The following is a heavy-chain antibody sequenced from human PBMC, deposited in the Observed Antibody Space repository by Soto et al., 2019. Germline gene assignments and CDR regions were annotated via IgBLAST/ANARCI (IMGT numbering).Heavy chain of an antibody. D-gene: IGHD3-16*01. Sequence: GGSLRLSCAASGFVFSDFQFNWVRQAPGGGLEWLSSITGTSTFTEYAESIEGRFTISRDNPNKLLFLHMDNLRPEDTAVYYCARDNLAFQGAFDLWGQGTLVTVSS. CDR1: GFVFSDFQ. CDR2: ITGTSTFT. J-gene: IGHJ4*02. V-gene: IGHV3-21*01. CDR3: ARDNLAFQGAFDL.